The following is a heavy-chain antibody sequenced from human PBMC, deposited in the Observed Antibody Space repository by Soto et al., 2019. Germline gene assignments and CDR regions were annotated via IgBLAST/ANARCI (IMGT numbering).Heavy chain of an antibody. Sequence: QVQLVESGGGVVHPGRSLRLSCAASGFTFSNYGMHWVRQAPGKGLEWLAVIPYDGRSELYADSVEGRFTISRDKSKRTVYLQMNSLRAEDTAVYYCAKSVVDSSGWYRSGLANWGKGTLVTVSS. D-gene: IGHD6-19*01. V-gene: IGHV3-30*18. CDR1: GFTFSNYG. J-gene: IGHJ4*02. CDR2: IPYDGRSE. CDR3: AKSVVDSSGWYRSGLAN.